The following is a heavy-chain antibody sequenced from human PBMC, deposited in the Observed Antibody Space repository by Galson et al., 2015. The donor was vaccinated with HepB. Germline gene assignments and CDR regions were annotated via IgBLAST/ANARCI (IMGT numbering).Heavy chain of an antibody. D-gene: IGHD3-3*01. CDR2: ISSSDNTI. J-gene: IGHJ3*02. V-gene: IGHV3-48*03. Sequence: SLRLSCAASGFTFSSYEMNWVRQAPGKGLEWVSYISSSDNTIYYADSVKGRFTISRDNAKNSLYLQMNSLRAEDTAVYYCARKGIFWSAFDIWGQGTMVTVSS. CDR3: ARKGIFWSAFDI. CDR1: GFTFSSYE.